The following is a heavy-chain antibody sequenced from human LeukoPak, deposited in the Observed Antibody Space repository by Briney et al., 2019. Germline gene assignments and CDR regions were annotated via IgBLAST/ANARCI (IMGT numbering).Heavy chain of an antibody. CDR1: GGSFSGYY. D-gene: IGHD3-3*01. CDR3: ARRPSRVFRLEYYFDY. Sequence: PSETLSLTCAVYGGSFSGYYWSWIRQPPGKGLEWIGETNHSGSTNYNPSLKSRVTISVDTSKNQFSLKLSSVTAADTAVYYCARRPSRVFRLEYYFDYWGQGTLVTVSS. V-gene: IGHV4-34*01. J-gene: IGHJ4*02. CDR2: TNHSGST.